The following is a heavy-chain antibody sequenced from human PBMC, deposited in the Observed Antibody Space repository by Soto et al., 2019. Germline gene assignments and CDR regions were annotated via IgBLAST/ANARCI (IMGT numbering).Heavy chain of an antibody. V-gene: IGHV4-39*01. CDR2: IAYSGNI. CDR1: GGSITSSGSA. D-gene: IGHD1-1*01. CDR3: ARHIHNQGFEYYFDS. J-gene: IGHJ4*02. Sequence: QLQLQESGPGLVKPSETLSLTCNASGGSITSSGSAWGWIRQSPGKGLEWIGTIAYSGNIYYIPSLQSRITISVDTSKNPISLKLSSVTAADTAVYYCARHIHNQGFEYYFDSWGQGTLVTVSS.